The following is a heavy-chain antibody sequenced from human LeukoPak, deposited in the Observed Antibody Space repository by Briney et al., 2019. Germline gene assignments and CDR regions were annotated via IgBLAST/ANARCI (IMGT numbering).Heavy chain of an antibody. Sequence: ASVKVSCKASGYTFTSYDINWVRQAPGQGLEWMGWMNPNSGNTGYAQKFQGRVTMTRNTPISTAYMELSSLRSEDTAVYYCAITGYSSGWIPDYWGQGTLVTVSS. V-gene: IGHV1-8*01. D-gene: IGHD6-19*01. CDR2: MNPNSGNT. J-gene: IGHJ4*02. CDR3: AITGYSSGWIPDY. CDR1: GYTFTSYD.